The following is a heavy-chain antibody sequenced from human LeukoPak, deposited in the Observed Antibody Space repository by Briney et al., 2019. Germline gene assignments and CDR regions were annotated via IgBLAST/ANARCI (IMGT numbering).Heavy chain of an antibody. V-gene: IGHV4-61*02. CDR1: GGSISSDRFY. D-gene: IGHD3/OR15-3a*01. CDR2: IKTSNT. CDR3: ARVPDWTYGPDH. Sequence: SETLSLTCTVSGGSISSDRFYWTWVRQPAGKGLEWIGRIKTSNTNYNPSLKSRVSISLDTSTNQFSLKLSSLTAADTAVYYGARVPDWTYGPDHWGQGTLVTVSS. J-gene: IGHJ5*02.